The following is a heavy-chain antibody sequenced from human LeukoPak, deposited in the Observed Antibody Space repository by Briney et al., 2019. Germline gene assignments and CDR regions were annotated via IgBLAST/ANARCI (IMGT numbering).Heavy chain of an antibody. CDR3: ARGLGFSYENYFDP. J-gene: IGHJ5*02. D-gene: IGHD5-18*01. V-gene: IGHV3-53*01. CDR1: GFTVSSNY. Sequence: PGGSLRLSCAASGFTVSSNYMSWVRQAPGKGLEWVSVIYSGGSTFYADSVKGRFTISRDNSKNTVDLQMNSLRAEDTAVYYCARGLGFSYENYFDPWGQGILVTVSS. CDR2: IYSGGST.